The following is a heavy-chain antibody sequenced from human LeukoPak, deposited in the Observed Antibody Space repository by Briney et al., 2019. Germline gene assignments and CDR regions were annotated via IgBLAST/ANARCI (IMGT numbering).Heavy chain of an antibody. CDR3: ATDQYYDSSGYYGVIAFDI. Sequence: ASVKVSCKASGYTFTSYGISWVQQAPGQGLEWMGWISAYNGNTNYAQKLQGRVTMTTDTSTSTAYMELSSLRSEDTAVYYCATDQYYDSSGYYGVIAFDIWGQGTMVTVSS. CDR2: ISAYNGNT. D-gene: IGHD3-22*01. J-gene: IGHJ3*02. V-gene: IGHV1-18*01. CDR1: GYTFTSYG.